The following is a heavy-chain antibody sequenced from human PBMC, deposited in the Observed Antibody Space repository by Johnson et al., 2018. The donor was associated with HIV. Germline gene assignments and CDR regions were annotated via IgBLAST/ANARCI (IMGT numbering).Heavy chain of an antibody. V-gene: IGHV3-30-3*01. CDR3: ARERYGSQAIDAFDI. Sequence: QVQLVESGGGVVQPGRSLRLSCAASGFTFSDHYMDWVRQAPGKGLEWVAVISYHGSNKYYADSVKGRFTISRDNSKNTLYLQMNSLRTEDTAVYYCARERYGSQAIDAFDIWGQGTMVTVSS. CDR2: ISYHGSNK. CDR1: GFTFSDHY. D-gene: IGHD2-15*01. J-gene: IGHJ3*02.